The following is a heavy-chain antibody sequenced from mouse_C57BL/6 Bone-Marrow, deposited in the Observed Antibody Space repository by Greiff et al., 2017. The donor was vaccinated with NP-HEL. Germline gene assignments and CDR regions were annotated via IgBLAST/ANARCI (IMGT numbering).Heavy chain of an antibody. Sequence: VQLKESGPVLVKPGPSVKISCKASGFTFTDYYMHWVKQSPGKSLEWIGLVYPYNGGTSYNQKFKGKATLTVDTSSSTAYMELNSLTSEDSAVYYCARDSFYYGSRSWFAYWGQGTLVTVSA. CDR1: GFTFTDYY. V-gene: IGHV1-36*01. D-gene: IGHD1-1*01. CDR3: ARDSFYYGSRSWFAY. CDR2: VYPYNGGT. J-gene: IGHJ3*01.